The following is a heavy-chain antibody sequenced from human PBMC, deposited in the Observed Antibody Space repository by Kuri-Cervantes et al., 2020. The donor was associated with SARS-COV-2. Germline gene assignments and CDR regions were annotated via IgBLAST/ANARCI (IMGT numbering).Heavy chain of an antibody. CDR2: ISSGGTTI. V-gene: IGHV3-21*03. J-gene: IGHJ4*02. D-gene: IGHD3-22*01. CDR3: TTERYYYDSSGYGSDLTVDY. Sequence: GESLKISCAASGFTFSSYSMNWVRQAPGKGLEWVSSISSGGTTIYYADSVRGRFTISRDNAKDSLYLQMNSLKTEDTAVYYCTTERYYYDSSGYGSDLTVDYWGQGTLVTVSS. CDR1: GFTFSSYS.